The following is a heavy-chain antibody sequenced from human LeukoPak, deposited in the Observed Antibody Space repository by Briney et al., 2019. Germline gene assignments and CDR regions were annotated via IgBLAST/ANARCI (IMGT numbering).Heavy chain of an antibody. J-gene: IGHJ4*02. CDR2: INAGNGNT. CDR3: ARGALSGGFDN. CDR1: GYTFISFA. D-gene: IGHD2-15*01. V-gene: IGHV1-3*01. Sequence: GASVKVSCKTSGYTFISFAIHWVRQAPGQRLEWMGWINAGNGNTKYSQSFQDRVTFIRDTSASTAYMELSSLTSEDTAVYYCARGALSGGFDNWGQGTLVTVSS.